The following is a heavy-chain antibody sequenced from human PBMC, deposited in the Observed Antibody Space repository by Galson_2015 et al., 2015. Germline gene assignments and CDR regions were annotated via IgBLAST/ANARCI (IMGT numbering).Heavy chain of an antibody. CDR1: GFAVGTNY. CDR2: IYSDGKT. V-gene: IGHV3-53*01. CDR3: ARVRGSADMDV. D-gene: IGHD3-16*01. Sequence: SLRLSCAASGFAVGTNYMNWVRQAPGKGLECVSVIYSDGKTFYADSVKGRFIISRDHSKNMLFHQMGSLRVEDTAVYYCARVRGSADMDVWGQGSTVTFSS. J-gene: IGHJ6*02.